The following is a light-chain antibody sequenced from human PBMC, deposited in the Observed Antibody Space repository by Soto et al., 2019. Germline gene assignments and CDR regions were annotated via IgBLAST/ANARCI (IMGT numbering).Light chain of an antibody. CDR2: ENN. CDR3: GTWDSSLNVVL. CDR1: SSNIGTNY. Sequence: QAVLTQPPSVSAAPGQTVTISCSGSSSNIGTNYVSWYQQLPGTAPKLLICENNKRPSGIPDRFSGSKSGTSATLGITGLQTGDEADYYCGTWDSSLNVVLFGGGTKLTVL. V-gene: IGLV1-51*02. J-gene: IGLJ2*01.